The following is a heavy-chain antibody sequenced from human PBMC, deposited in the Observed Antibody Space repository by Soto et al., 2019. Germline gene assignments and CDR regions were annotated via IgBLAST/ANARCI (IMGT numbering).Heavy chain of an antibody. D-gene: IGHD2-15*01. CDR3: AHRVRSCSGSSCYSWFDP. CDR2: IFWDDEE. V-gene: IGHV2-5*02. J-gene: IGHJ5*02. CDR1: GFSLTTSGVS. Sequence: QITLKESGPTLVKPTQTLTLTCTFSGFSLTTSGVSVGWIRQPPGKALEWLALIFWDDEERYSPFLKSRLTITKDTSKNQVVLTMTNMDPVDTATYYCAHRVRSCSGSSCYSWFDPWGQGTLVTVSS.